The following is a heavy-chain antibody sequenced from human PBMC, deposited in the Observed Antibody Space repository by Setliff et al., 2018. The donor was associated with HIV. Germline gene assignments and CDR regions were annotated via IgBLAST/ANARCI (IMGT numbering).Heavy chain of an antibody. V-gene: IGHV4-59*11. J-gene: IGHJ4*02. CDR1: GVSISSHS. Sequence: SETLSLTCNVSGVSISSHSWSWIRQPPGKGLEWIGYIHYSGSTDHNPSLKSRVTISMDTSKNQFSLKLNSVTAADTAGYYCARQPPLSVLQVWFDDYWGQGTLVTVSS. CDR2: IHYSGST. D-gene: IGHD3-10*01. CDR3: ARQPPLSVLQVWFDDY.